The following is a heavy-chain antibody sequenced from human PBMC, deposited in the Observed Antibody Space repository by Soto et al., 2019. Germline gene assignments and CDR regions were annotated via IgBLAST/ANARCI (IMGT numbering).Heavy chain of an antibody. V-gene: IGHV4-31*03. Sequence: SETLSLTCTVSGGSISSGGYYWSWIRQHPGKGLEWIGYIYYSGSTYYNPSLKSRVTISVDTSKNQFSLKLSSVTAADTAVYYCARGQGPAAAIRRGAFDIWGQGTMVTVSS. CDR2: IYYSGST. J-gene: IGHJ3*02. CDR3: ARGQGPAAAIRRGAFDI. CDR1: GGSISSGGYY. D-gene: IGHD2-2*01.